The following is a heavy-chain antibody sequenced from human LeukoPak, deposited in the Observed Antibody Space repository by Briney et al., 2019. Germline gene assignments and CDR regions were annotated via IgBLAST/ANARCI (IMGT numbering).Heavy chain of an antibody. CDR3: ARDAKGTAALVRYYMDV. V-gene: IGHV1-46*01. J-gene: IGHJ6*03. CDR1: GYTFTSYD. CDR2: INPSGGST. D-gene: IGHD6-13*01. Sequence: GASVKVSCKASGYTFTSYDINWVRQATGQGLEWMGIINPSGGSTSYAQKFQGRVTMTRDMSTSTVYMELSSLRSEDTAVYYCARDAKGTAALVRYYMDVWGKGTTVTVSS.